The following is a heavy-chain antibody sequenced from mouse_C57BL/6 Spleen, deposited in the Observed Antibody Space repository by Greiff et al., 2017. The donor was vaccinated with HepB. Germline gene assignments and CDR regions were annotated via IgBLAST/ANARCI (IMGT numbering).Heavy chain of an antibody. V-gene: IGHV3-1*01. J-gene: IGHJ4*01. Sequence: EVKLQESGPGMVKPSQSLSLTCTVTGYSITSGYDWHWIRHFPGNKLEWMGYISYSGSTNYNPSLKSRIPITHDTSKNHFFLKLNSVTTEDTATYYCARGSNYVGAMDYWGQGTSVTVSS. CDR2: ISYSGST. CDR3: ARGSNYVGAMDY. D-gene: IGHD2-5*01. CDR1: GYSITSGYD.